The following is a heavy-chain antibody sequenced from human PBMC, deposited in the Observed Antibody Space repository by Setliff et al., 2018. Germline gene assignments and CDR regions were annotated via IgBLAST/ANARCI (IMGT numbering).Heavy chain of an antibody. CDR3: ARTCSGSGCYAGLES. CDR2: IWDDGGNK. J-gene: IGHJ4*02. V-gene: IGHV3-33*08. CDR1: GFTFSTYR. Sequence: GESLKISCAASGFTFSTYRMHWVRQAPGKGLEWVAVIWDDGGNKYHADSVKGRFTISXXXSKNXXXXXXXXXXPEDTAVYYCARTCSGSGCYAGLESWGQGTPVTVSS. D-gene: IGHD2-15*01.